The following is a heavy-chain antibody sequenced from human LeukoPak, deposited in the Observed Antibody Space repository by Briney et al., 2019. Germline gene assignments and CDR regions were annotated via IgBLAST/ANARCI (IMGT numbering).Heavy chain of an antibody. CDR3: ARGGGYASPIGY. V-gene: IGHV4-59*01. Sequence: PSETLSLTCTVSGGPISSYYWSWIRQPPGKGLEWIGYIFYSGSTTYNPSLKSRVTISVDTSKNQFSLKLSSVTAADTAVYYCARGGGYASPIGYWGQGALVTVSS. J-gene: IGHJ4*02. D-gene: IGHD5-12*01. CDR2: IFYSGST. CDR1: GGPISSYY.